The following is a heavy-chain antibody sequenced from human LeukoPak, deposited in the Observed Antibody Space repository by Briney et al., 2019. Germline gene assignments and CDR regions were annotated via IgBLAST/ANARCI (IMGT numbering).Heavy chain of an antibody. J-gene: IGHJ5*02. V-gene: IGHV4-34*01. CDR3: ARGKPDIVVVPAPTPNNWFDP. D-gene: IGHD2-2*01. CDR2: INHSGST. Sequence: PSETLSLTCAVYGGFFSGYYWSWIRQPPGKGLEWIGEINHSGSTNYNPSLKSRVTISVDTSKNQFSLKLSSVTAADTAVYYCARGKPDIVVVPAPTPNNWFDPWGQGTLVTVSS. CDR1: GGFFSGYY.